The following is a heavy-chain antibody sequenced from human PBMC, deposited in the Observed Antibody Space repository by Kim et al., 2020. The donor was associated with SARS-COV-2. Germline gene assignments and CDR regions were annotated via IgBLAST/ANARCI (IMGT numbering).Heavy chain of an antibody. CDR3: ARDPIVATIGDYYYYG. Sequence: SETLSLTCTVSGGSISGTTYYWGWIRQPPGKGLEWIGSIYYSGSTYYNPSLKSRVTISVDTSKNQFSLKLSSVTAADTAVYYCARDPIVATIGDYYYYG. J-gene: IGHJ6*01. D-gene: IGHD5-12*01. V-gene: IGHV4-39*07. CDR2: IYYSGST. CDR1: GGSISGTTYY.